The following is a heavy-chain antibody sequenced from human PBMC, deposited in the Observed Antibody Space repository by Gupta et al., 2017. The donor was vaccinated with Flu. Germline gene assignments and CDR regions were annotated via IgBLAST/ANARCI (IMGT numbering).Heavy chain of an antibody. CDR1: GFTFSSYG. CDR2: ISYDGSNK. CDR3: AKLFGDCSSTSCYQRGGAFDI. D-gene: IGHD2-2*03. Sequence: QVQLVESGGGVVQPGRSLRLSCAASGFTFSSYGMHWVRQAPGKGLEWVAVISYDGSNKYYADSVKGRFTISRDNSKNTLYLQMNSLRAEDTAVYYCAKLFGDCSSTSCYQRGGAFDIWGQGTMVTVSS. J-gene: IGHJ3*02. V-gene: IGHV3-30*18.